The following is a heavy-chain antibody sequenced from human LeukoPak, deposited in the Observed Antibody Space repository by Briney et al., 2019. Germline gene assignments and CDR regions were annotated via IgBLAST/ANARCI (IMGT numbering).Heavy chain of an antibody. D-gene: IGHD3-22*01. CDR3: ARGSLGSSGYPYYFDY. V-gene: IGHV5-51*01. CDR1: GYSFTSYW. J-gene: IGHJ4*02. Sequence: GESLKISCKGSGYSFTSYWIGWVRQMPGKGLEWKGIIYPGDSDTRYSPSFQGQVTISADKSISTAYLQWSSLKASGTAMYYCARGSLGSSGYPYYFDYWGQGTLVTVSS. CDR2: IYPGDSDT.